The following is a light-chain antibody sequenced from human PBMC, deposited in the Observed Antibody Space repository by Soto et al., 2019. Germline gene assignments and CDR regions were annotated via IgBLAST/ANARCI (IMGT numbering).Light chain of an antibody. CDR2: QDS. Sequence: SYALTQPPSVSVSPGQTASITCSGDKLGDKYACWYQQKPGQSPVLVIYQDSKRPSGIPERFSGSNSGNTATLTISGTQAMDEADYYCQAWDSSTFYVFGTGTKLTVL. CDR3: QAWDSSTFYV. V-gene: IGLV3-1*01. J-gene: IGLJ1*01. CDR1: KLGDKY.